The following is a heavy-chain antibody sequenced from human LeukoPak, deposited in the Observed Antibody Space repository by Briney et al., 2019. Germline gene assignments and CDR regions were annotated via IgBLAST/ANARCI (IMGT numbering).Heavy chain of an antibody. Sequence: GASVKVSCKASGYTYTSYTISWVRQAPGQGLEWMGWINTYNGNTNYAQKVQGRVTMTTDTSTSTAYMELKSLISDDSAVYYCARPVGSLGYCSSSSCYFGGMDVWGKGTTDTVSS. D-gene: IGHD2-2*01. CDR2: INTYNGNT. CDR1: GYTYTSYT. V-gene: IGHV1-18*04. J-gene: IGHJ6*04. CDR3: ARPVGSLGYCSSSSCYFGGMDV.